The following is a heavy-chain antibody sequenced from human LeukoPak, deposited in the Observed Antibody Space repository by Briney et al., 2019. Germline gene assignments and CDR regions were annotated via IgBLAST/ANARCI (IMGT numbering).Heavy chain of an antibody. CDR1: GFTFRSYW. V-gene: IGHV3-7*05. Sequence: PGGSLRLSCAASGFTFRSYWMSWVRQAPGKGLEWVASVKEDGSEEYSVDSVKGRFTISRDNAKNSLYLQMNSLRAEDTAVYYCARLGYCSNGSCFYGMDVWGRGTTVTVSS. CDR3: ARLGYCSNGSCFYGMDV. D-gene: IGHD2-15*01. CDR2: VKEDGSEE. J-gene: IGHJ6*02.